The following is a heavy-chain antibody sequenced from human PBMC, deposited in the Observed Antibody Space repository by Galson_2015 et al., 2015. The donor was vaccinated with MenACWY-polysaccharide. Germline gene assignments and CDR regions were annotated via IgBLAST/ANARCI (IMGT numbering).Heavy chain of an antibody. V-gene: IGHV3-74*01. J-gene: IGHJ4*02. CDR3: ARGITSSN. CDR2: INRDGSNT. D-gene: IGHD6-6*01. CDR1: GFTFNTHW. Sequence: SLRLSCAASGFTFNTHWMHWVRQAPGKGLMWVSRINRDGSNTDYADSVRGRFTFSRGNAKNTLFLQMNSLRAEDTAVYDCARGITSSNWGQGTLVTVSS.